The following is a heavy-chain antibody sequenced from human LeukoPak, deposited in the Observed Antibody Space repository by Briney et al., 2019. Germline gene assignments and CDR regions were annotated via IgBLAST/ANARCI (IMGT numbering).Heavy chain of an antibody. V-gene: IGHV4-4*07. CDR3: AREVAARRFLDY. CDR2: IYTSGNT. J-gene: IGHJ4*02. D-gene: IGHD6-6*01. Sequence: SETLSLTCAVYGGSFSGYYWSWIRQPAGKGLEWIGHIYTSGNTNYNPSLKSRVTMSVDTSKNQFSLKLNSVTAADTAVYFCAREVAARRFLDYWGQGTLVSVSS. CDR1: GGSFSGYY.